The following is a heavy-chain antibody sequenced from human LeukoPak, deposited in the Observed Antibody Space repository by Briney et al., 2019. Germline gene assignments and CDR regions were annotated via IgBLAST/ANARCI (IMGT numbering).Heavy chain of an antibody. D-gene: IGHD6-13*01. CDR3: ASEGGASSSWYFVY. J-gene: IGHJ4*02. V-gene: IGHV1-69*10. CDR1: GGTFSSYT. Sequence: SVKVSCKASGGTFSSYTISWVRQAPGQGLEWMGGIIPILGIANYAQKFQGRVTITADKSTSTAYMELSSLRSEDTAVYYCASEGGASSSWYFVYWGQGTLVTVSS. CDR2: IIPILGIA.